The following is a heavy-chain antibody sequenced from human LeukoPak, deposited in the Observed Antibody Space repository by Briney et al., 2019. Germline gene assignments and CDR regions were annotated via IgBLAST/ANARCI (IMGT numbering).Heavy chain of an antibody. V-gene: IGHV5-51*01. CDR1: GYSFTSYW. Sequence: GESLSISCKGSGYSFTSYWIGWVRQMPGKGLEWMGIIYPGDSDTRYSPSFQGQVTISADKSISTVYLQWSSLKASDTAMYYCARQIVATIKVCDYWGEGTLVTVSS. CDR2: IYPGDSDT. CDR3: ARQIVATIKVCDY. D-gene: IGHD5-12*01. J-gene: IGHJ4*02.